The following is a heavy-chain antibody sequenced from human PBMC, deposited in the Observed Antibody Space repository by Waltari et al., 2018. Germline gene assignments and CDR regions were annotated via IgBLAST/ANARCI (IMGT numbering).Heavy chain of an antibody. CDR3: ASGGHVDY. Sequence: EVQLVESGGGLVQPGGSLRLSCAASGLTLSRFWMPWVRRAPGKGLEWVANITEDGSEKHYGDSVKGRFTISRDNDKISLFLQMNSLGADDTAVYYWASGGHVDYCGQGTLVTVSS. CDR2: ITEDGSEK. CDR1: GLTLSRFW. J-gene: IGHJ4*02. V-gene: IGHV3-7*01.